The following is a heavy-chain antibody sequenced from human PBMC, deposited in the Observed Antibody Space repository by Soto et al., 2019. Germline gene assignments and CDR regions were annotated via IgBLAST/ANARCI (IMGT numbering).Heavy chain of an antibody. J-gene: IGHJ4*02. CDR2: ISPSGDAT. D-gene: IGHD6-19*01. Sequence: QVQLVQSGAEVKKPGASVKVSCKASGFTFTTYFLHWLRQAPGQGLEWMGIISPSGDATSYAEKFRGRVTVTKDTSTTTVYMELSSLTSEDTAVYYCARDWRYSSGLDYWGLGTLVTVSS. V-gene: IGHV1-46*01. CDR3: ARDWRYSSGLDY. CDR1: GFTFTTYF.